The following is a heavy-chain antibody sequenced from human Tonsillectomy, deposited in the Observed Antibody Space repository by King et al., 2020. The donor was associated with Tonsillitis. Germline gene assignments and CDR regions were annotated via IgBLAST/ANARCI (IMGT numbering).Heavy chain of an antibody. D-gene: IGHD2-2*01. Sequence: ITLKESGPTLVKPTQTLTLTCTFSGFSLTTSGVSVGWIRQPPGKALEWLALIYWNDDKRYSPALKSRLTITKDTSKNQVVLTLTNMDPVDTATYYCALRRGNVVGLPTTGGRAFDIGGQGTMVTVSS. CDR1: GFSLTTSGVS. CDR2: IYWNDDK. V-gene: IGHV2-5*01. J-gene: IGHJ3*02. CDR3: ALRRGNVVGLPTTGGRAFDI.